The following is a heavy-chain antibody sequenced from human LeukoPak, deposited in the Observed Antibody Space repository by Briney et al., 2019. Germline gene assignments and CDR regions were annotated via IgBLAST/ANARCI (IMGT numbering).Heavy chain of an antibody. V-gene: IGHV3-74*01. CDR1: GFTFSSYW. CDR3: AREDGYSSGWYRGDAFDI. CDR2: INSDGSST. D-gene: IGHD6-19*01. J-gene: IGHJ3*02. Sequence: GGSLRLSCAASGFTFSSYWMHWVRQAPGKGLVWVSRINSDGSSTSYADSVKGRFTISRDNAKNTLYLQMNSLRAEDTAVYYCAREDGYSSGWYRGDAFDIWGQGTMVTVSS.